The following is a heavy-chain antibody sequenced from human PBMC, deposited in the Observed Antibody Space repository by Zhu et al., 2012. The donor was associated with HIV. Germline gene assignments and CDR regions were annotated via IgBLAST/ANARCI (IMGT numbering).Heavy chain of an antibody. CDR3: ARNRVGGDAFDI. V-gene: IGHV4-59*01. Sequence: QVQLQESGPGLVKPSETLSLTCTVSGGSISSYYWSWIRQPPGKGLEWIGYIYYSGSTNYNPSLKSRVTISVDTSKNQFSLKLSSVTAADTAVYYCARNRVGGDAFDIWGQGTMVTVSS. CDR2: IYYSGST. D-gene: IGHD4-23*01. J-gene: IGHJ3*02. CDR1: GGSISSYY.